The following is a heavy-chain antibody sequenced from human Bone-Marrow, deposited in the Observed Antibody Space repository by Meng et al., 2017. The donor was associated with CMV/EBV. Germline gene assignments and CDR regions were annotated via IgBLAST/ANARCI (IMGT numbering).Heavy chain of an antibody. D-gene: IGHD3-10*01. CDR2: IYYSGST. V-gene: IGHV4-59*01. CDR3: ARVHFYGSGPLGMDV. Sequence: SETLSLTCAVYGGSFSGYYWSWIRQPPGKGLEWIGYIYYSGSTNYNPSLKSRVTISVDTSKNQFSLKLSSVTAADTAVYYCARVHFYGSGPLGMDVWGQGTTVTVSS. CDR1: GGSFSGYY. J-gene: IGHJ6*02.